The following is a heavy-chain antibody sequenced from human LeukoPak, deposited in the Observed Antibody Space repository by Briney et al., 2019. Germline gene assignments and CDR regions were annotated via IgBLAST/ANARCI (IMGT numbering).Heavy chain of an antibody. V-gene: IGHV3-30*18. CDR3: AKEPCSGGSCPYYFDY. CDR2: ISYDGSNK. CDR1: GFTFSSYG. J-gene: IGHJ4*02. D-gene: IGHD2-15*01. Sequence: GRSLRLSCAASGFTFSSYGMHWVRQAPGKGLEWVAVISYDGSNKYYADSVKGRFTISRDNSKNTLYPQMNSLRAEDTAVYYCAKEPCSGGSCPYYFDYWGQGTLVTVSS.